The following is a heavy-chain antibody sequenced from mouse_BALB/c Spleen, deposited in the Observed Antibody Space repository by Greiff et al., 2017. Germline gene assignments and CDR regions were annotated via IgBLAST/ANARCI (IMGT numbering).Heavy chain of an antibody. CDR1: GDSITSGY. V-gene: IGHV3-8*02. Sequence: EVKLMESGPSLVKPSQTLSLTCSVTGDSITSGYWNWIRKFPGNKLEYMGYISYSGSTYYNPSLKSRISITRDTSKNQYYLQLNSVTTEDTATYYCASITTVVAYVFYAMDYWGQGTSVTVAS. J-gene: IGHJ4*01. D-gene: IGHD1-1*01. CDR2: ISYSGST. CDR3: ASITTVVAYVFYAMDY.